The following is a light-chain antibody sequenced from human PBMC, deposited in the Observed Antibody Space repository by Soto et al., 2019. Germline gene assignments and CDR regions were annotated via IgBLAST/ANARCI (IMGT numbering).Light chain of an antibody. CDR2: AAS. Sequence: DIQMTQSPSSLSASVGDRVTITCRASQRISSYLNWYQQKPGKAPKLLIYAASSLKSGVPSRFSGSGSGTDFTLTISSLKPEDFATYYCQQSYSTLLTFGGGTKVEIK. CDR3: QQSYSTLLT. J-gene: IGKJ4*01. V-gene: IGKV1-39*01. CDR1: QRISSY.